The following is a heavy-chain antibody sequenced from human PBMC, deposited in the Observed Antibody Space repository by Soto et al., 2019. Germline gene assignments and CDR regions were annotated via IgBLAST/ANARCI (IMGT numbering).Heavy chain of an antibody. D-gene: IGHD7-27*01. CDR3: AKAWGIDY. Sequence: GGSLRLSCAASGFTFSSYTMSWVRQAPGKGLEWVSTISGSGSSTYSADSVKGRFNISRDNSKNNLYLQMNSLRVEDTAIYYCAKAWGIDYWGQGTLVTVSS. CDR1: GFTFSSYT. CDR2: ISGSGSST. V-gene: IGHV3-23*01. J-gene: IGHJ4*02.